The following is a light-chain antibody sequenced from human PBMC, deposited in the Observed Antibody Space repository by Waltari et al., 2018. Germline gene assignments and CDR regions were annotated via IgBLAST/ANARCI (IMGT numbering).Light chain of an antibody. Sequence: DIQMTQSPSSLSPSVGDRVILTCRASQAISTFLAWFQLKPGKAPKSLIYAAYTLQTGVSSTFSGSGSGTDFTLTISSLQPGDCATYYCQQYSTFPPTFGGGTRVEI. V-gene: IGKV1-16*01. J-gene: IGKJ4*01. CDR1: QAISTF. CDR3: QQYSTFPPT. CDR2: AAY.